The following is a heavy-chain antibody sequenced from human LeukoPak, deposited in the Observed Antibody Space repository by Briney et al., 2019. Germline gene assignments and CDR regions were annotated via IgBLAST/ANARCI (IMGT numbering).Heavy chain of an antibody. CDR2: IIPILGIA. CDR1: GYTFTSYD. V-gene: IGHV1-69*04. Sequence: SVKVSCKASGYTFTSYDINWVRQAPGQGLEWMGRIIPILGIANYAQKFQGRVTITADKSTSTAYMELSSLRSEDTAVYYCATRYCSGGSCLGYFDLWGRGTLVTVSS. D-gene: IGHD2-15*01. CDR3: ATRYCSGGSCLGYFDL. J-gene: IGHJ2*01.